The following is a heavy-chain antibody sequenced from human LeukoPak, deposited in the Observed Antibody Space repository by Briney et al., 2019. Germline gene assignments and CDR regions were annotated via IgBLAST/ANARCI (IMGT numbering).Heavy chain of an antibody. CDR3: ARESERDVPGVY. CDR2: IYYTGNT. D-gene: IGHD3-10*01. CDR1: GGSVSSSSYY. V-gene: IGHV4-39*07. Sequence: PSETLSLTCTVSGGSVSSSSYYWGWIRQPPGKGLEWIGTIYYTGNTYYNASLRSRVTISVDTSKNQFSLKMTSVTAADTAVYYCARESERDVPGVYWGQGTLVTVSS. J-gene: IGHJ4*02.